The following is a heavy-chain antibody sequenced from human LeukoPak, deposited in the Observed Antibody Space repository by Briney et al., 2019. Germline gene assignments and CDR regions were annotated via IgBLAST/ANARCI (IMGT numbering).Heavy chain of an antibody. V-gene: IGHV1-69*05. Sequence: SVKVSCKASGGTFSSYAISWGRQAPGQGVEWMGRIIPIFGTANYAQKFQGRVTITTDESTSTAYVELSSLRSEDTAVYYCASSEMATIDYYYMDVWGKGTTVTVSS. CDR3: ASSEMATIDYYYMDV. CDR2: IIPIFGTA. CDR1: GGTFSSYA. D-gene: IGHD5-24*01. J-gene: IGHJ6*03.